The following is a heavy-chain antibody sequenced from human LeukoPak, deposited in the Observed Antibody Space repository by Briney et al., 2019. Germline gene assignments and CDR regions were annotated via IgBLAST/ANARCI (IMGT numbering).Heavy chain of an antibody. Sequence: GGSLRLTCAASGFTFSSYWMSWVRQAPGKGLEWMANMKCDGSEKYYVDSVKGRFTISRDNAKNSLYLQMNSLRAEDTAVYYCARDIEAAGLFLDYWGQGTLVTVSS. CDR2: MKCDGSEK. CDR3: ARDIEAAGLFLDY. CDR1: GFTFSSYW. J-gene: IGHJ4*02. D-gene: IGHD6-13*01. V-gene: IGHV3-7*01.